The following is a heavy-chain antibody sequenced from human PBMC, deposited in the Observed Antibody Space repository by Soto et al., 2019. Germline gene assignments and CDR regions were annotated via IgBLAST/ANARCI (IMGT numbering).Heavy chain of an antibody. CDR3: ASGHCSSTSCYRRHSGFDY. D-gene: IGHD2-2*01. CDR1: GGSISSYY. Sequence: PSETLSLTCTVSGGSISSYYWSWIRQPPGKGLEWVGYIYYSGRTNYNPSLKSRVTISVDTSKNQFSLKLSSVTAADTAVYYCASGHCSSTSCYRRHSGFDYWGQGTLVTVS. V-gene: IGHV4-59*01. CDR2: IYYSGRT. J-gene: IGHJ4*02.